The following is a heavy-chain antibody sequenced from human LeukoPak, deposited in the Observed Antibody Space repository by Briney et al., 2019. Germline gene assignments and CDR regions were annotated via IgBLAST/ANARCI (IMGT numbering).Heavy chain of an antibody. J-gene: IGHJ5*02. Sequence: GASVKVSCKTSGYTFTSYAMHWVRLAPGQRLEWMGWINAGNGNTKYSQKFQDGVTITRDTSASTAYMELSSLRSEDTAVYFCARGPYSNYWFDPWGQGTLVTVS. D-gene: IGHD4-11*01. CDR3: ARGPYSNYWFDP. CDR1: GYTFTSYA. CDR2: INAGNGNT. V-gene: IGHV1-3*01.